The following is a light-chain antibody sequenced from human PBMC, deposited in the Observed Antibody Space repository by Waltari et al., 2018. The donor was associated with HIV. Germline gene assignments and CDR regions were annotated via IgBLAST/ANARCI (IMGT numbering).Light chain of an antibody. CDR1: SSNLGSNA. CDR3: AAWDDSLNGYV. J-gene: IGLJ1*01. CDR2: YED. Sequence: QSVLTQPPSVSEAPRQRVTISCSGSSSNLGSNAVNWYQQVPGKAPKLLIYYEDLLSSGVADRFSGSKSGTSASLAIRGLQSEDEADYYCAAWDDSLNGYVFGSGTKVTVL. V-gene: IGLV1-36*01.